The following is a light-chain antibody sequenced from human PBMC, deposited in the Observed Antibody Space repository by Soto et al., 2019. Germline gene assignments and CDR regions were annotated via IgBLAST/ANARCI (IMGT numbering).Light chain of an antibody. CDR3: QQYGSSPTWT. CDR2: GAS. V-gene: IGKV3-20*01. J-gene: IGKJ1*01. Sequence: EIVMTQSPATLSVSPGETATLSCRASQSVSSSYLAWYQQKPGQAPRLLIYGASSRATGIPDRFSGSGSGTDFTLTISRLEPEDFAVYYCQQYGSSPTWTFGQGTK. CDR1: QSVSSSY.